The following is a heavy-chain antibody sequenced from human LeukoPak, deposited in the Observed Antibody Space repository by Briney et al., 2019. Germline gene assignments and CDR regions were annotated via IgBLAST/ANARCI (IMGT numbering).Heavy chain of an antibody. D-gene: IGHD3/OR15-3a*01. CDR3: ARRGRVDYLGPQSYVDH. Sequence: GESLKISRRGSGFHFSNHWIAWGRQVPGKGLGWGGIIYPDESDPTLSPSFQGQIPHSAGKPIGSAFLPFGGLKASGTATYFCARRGRVDYLGPQSYVDHWGQGSLVTVSS. V-gene: IGHV5-51*01. CDR2: IYPDESDP. J-gene: IGHJ4*02. CDR1: GFHFSNHW.